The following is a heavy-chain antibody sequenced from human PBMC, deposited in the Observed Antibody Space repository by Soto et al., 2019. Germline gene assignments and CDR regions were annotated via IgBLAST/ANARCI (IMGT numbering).Heavy chain of an antibody. Sequence: QVQLVESGGGVVQPGRSLRLSCAASGFTFSSYAMHWVRQAPGKGLEWVAVISYDGSNEYYADSVKGRFTISRDNSKNTMYLQMNSLRAEDPAVYYCAKDQGYTYGPSDYWGQGTLVTVSS. CDR2: ISYDGSNE. V-gene: IGHV3-30*18. D-gene: IGHD5-18*01. CDR3: AKDQGYTYGPSDY. J-gene: IGHJ4*02. CDR1: GFTFSSYA.